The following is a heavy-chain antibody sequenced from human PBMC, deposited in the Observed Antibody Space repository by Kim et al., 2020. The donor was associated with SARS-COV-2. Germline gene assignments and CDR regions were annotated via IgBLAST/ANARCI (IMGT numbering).Heavy chain of an antibody. CDR2: ISSSGSTI. V-gene: IGHV3-48*03. J-gene: IGHJ6*02. Sequence: GGSLRLSCAASGFTFSSYEMNWVRQAPGKGLEWVSYISSSGSTIYYADSVKGRFTISRDNAKNSLYLQMNSLRAEDTAVYYCARGGISSYYYYGMDVWGQWTRVTVPS. CDR1: GFTFSSYE. CDR3: ARGGISSYYYYGMDV. D-gene: IGHD1-26*01.